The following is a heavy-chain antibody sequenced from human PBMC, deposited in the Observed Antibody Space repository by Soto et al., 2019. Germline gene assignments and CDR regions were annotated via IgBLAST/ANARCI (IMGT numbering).Heavy chain of an antibody. D-gene: IGHD6-6*01. Sequence: GGSLRLSCAASGFTFSSYGMHWVRQAPGKGLEWVAVISYDGSNKYYADSVKGRFTISRDNSKNTLYLQMNSLRAEDTAVYYCAPGAARPAFDIWGQGTMVTVSS. V-gene: IGHV3-30*03. CDR1: GFTFSSYG. CDR3: APGAARPAFDI. J-gene: IGHJ3*02. CDR2: ISYDGSNK.